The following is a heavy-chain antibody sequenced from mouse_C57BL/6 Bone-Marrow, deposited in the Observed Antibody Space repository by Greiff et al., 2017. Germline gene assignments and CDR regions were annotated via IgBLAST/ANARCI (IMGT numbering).Heavy chain of an antibody. J-gene: IGHJ4*01. CDR2: IYPRSGNT. Sequence: QVHVKQSGAELARPGASVKLSCKASGYTFTSYGIRWVKQRTGQGLEWIGEIYPRSGNTYYNEKFKGTATLPADKSSSTGYMELRSLASEDSAVYFCASPTLDYGNFCYAMDYWGQGTSVTVSA. CDR1: GYTFTSYG. V-gene: IGHV1-81*01. D-gene: IGHD2-1*01. CDR3: ASPTLDYGNFCYAMDY.